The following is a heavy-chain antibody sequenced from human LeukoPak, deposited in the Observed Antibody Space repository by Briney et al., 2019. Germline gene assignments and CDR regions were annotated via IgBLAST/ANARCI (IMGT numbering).Heavy chain of an antibody. J-gene: IGHJ4*02. CDR2: ISWNSGSI. D-gene: IGHD6-19*01. CDR1: GFTFDDYA. CDR3: AKDTHRGWYYFDY. Sequence: PGRSLRLSCAASGFTFDDYATHWVRQAPGKGLEWVSGISWNSGSIGYADSVKGRFTISRDNAKNSLYLQMNSLRAEDTALYYCAKDTHRGWYYFDYWGQGTLVTVSS. V-gene: IGHV3-9*01.